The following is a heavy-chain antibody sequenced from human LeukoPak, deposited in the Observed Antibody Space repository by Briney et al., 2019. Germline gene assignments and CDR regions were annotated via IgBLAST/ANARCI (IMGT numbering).Heavy chain of an antibody. D-gene: IGHD1-14*01. CDR1: GGSFSDYL. CDR3: ARGQYKRDY. CDR2: VHHGGRT. J-gene: IGHJ4*02. V-gene: IGHV4-34*01. Sequence: PSETLSLTCAVYGGSFSDYLWSWIRQPPGKGLEWIGDVHHGGRTYYNPSLKSRATISVDTSKNQFSLNLRSVTAADTAVYYCARGQYKRDYWGQGTLVTVSS.